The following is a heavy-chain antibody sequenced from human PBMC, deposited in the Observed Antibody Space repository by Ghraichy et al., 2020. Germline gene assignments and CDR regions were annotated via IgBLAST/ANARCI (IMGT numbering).Heavy chain of an antibody. CDR3: AKDVSHDYGRGLDF. D-gene: IGHD4-17*01. CDR1: GFTFDDYA. CDR2: ISWDGGDS. Sequence: GGSLRLSCAASGFTFDDYAMHWVRQAPGKGLEWLSLISWDGGDSYYADSVKGRFIISRDNNEKSLYLQMNNLRPEDTAFFYCAKDVSHDYGRGLDFWGRGTLVTVSS. V-gene: IGHV3-43D*03. J-gene: IGHJ4*02.